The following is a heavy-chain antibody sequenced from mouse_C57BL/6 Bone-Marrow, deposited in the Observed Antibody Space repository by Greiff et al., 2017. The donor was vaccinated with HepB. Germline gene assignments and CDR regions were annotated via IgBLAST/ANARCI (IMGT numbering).Heavy chain of an antibody. CDR2: ISSGSSTI. J-gene: IGHJ1*03. CDR1: GFTFSDYG. Sequence: EVQLVESGGGLVKPGGSLKLSCAASGFTFSDYGMHWVRQAPEKGLEWVAYISSGSSTIYYADTVKGRFTISRDNAKNTLFLQRTSLRSEDTAMYYCARPTTVRYFDVWGTGTTVTVSS. D-gene: IGHD1-1*01. V-gene: IGHV5-17*01. CDR3: ARPTTVRYFDV.